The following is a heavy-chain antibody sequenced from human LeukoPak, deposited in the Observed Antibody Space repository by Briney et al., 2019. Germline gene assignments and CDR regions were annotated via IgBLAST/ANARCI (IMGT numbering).Heavy chain of an antibody. CDR3: AKDRIVATNALTE. D-gene: IGHD5-12*01. CDR1: GFTFSSYG. J-gene: IGHJ4*02. V-gene: IGHV3-30*18. Sequence: PGGSLRLSCAASGFTFSSYGMHWVRQAPGKGLEWVAVISYDGSNKYYADSVKGRFTISRDNSKNTLYLQMNSLRAEDTAVYYCAKDRIVATNALTEWGQGTLVTVSS. CDR2: ISYDGSNK.